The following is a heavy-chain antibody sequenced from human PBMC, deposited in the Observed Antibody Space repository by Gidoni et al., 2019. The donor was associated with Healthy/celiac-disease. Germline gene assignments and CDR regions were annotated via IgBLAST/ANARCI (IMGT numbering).Heavy chain of an antibody. J-gene: IGHJ3*02. CDR3: ARSETTVEAFDI. CDR2: IYYSGST. D-gene: IGHD4-17*01. V-gene: IGHV4-39*01. CDR1: GGPISSSSYY. Sequence: QLQLQESGPGLVKPSETLSLTCTVSGGPISSSSYYWGWIRQPPGKGLEWIGSIYYSGSTYYNPSLKSRVTISVDTSKNQFSLKLSSVTAADTAVYYCARSETTVEAFDIWGQGTMVTVSS.